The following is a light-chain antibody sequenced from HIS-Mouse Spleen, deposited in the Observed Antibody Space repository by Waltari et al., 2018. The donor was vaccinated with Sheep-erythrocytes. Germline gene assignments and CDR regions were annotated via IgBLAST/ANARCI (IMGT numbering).Light chain of an antibody. CDR2: DVS. Sequence: QSALTQPASVSGSPGQSLTISCTGTSSDVGGYNYVSWYQQHPGKPPKLMIYDVSKRPSGVPDRFSGSKSGNTASLTISGLQAEDEADYYCCSYAGSYNHVFATGTKVTVL. CDR3: CSYAGSYNHV. V-gene: IGLV2-11*01. J-gene: IGLJ1*01. CDR1: SSDVGGYNY.